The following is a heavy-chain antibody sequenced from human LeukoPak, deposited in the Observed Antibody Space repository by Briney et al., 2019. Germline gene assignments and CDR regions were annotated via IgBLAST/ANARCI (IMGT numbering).Heavy chain of an antibody. CDR3: ATGTYSGGWYYFDY. Sequence: SETLSLTCTVSGGSISSYYWSWIRQPPGKGLEWLGYISYSGSTNYNPSLQSRVTISVDTSKNQFSLKLTSVTAADTAMYYCATGTYSGGWYYFDYWGQGTLVTVSS. D-gene: IGHD6-19*01. CDR1: GGSISSYY. V-gene: IGHV4-59*01. CDR2: ISYSGST. J-gene: IGHJ4*02.